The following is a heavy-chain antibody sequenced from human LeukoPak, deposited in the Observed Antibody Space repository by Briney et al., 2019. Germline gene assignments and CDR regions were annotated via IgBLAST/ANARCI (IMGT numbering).Heavy chain of an antibody. J-gene: IGHJ4*02. Sequence: SLRLSCAASGFTFDDYAMHWVRQAPGKGLEWVSGISWNSGSIGYADSVKGRFTISRDNAKNSLYLQMNSLRAEDTALYYYAKDMDSYGPLGYWGQGTLVTVSS. CDR3: AKDMDSYGPLGY. CDR1: GFTFDDYA. CDR2: ISWNSGSI. V-gene: IGHV3-9*01. D-gene: IGHD5-18*01.